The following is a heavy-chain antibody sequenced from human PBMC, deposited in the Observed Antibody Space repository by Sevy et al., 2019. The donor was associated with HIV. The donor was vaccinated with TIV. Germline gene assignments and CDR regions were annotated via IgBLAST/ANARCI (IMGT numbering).Heavy chain of an antibody. J-gene: IGHJ4*02. D-gene: IGHD4-17*01. CDR3: ARDSGDYPYYFDH. CDR2: IYHSGHT. CDR1: GDSISNGLYY. Sequence: SETLSLTCVVSGDSISNGLYYWNWIRQPPGKGLEWIGYIYHSGHTYYNPSLRNRVTISIETSKNQFSLKLTSVAAADTAVYYCARDSGDYPYYFDHWGQGTLVTVSS. V-gene: IGHV4-30-2*01.